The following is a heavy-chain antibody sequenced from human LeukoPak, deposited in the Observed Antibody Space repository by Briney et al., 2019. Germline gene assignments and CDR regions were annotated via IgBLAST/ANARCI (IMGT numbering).Heavy chain of an antibody. CDR2: IYYSGSA. Sequence: SETLSLTCAVSGGSVSNGNYYWSWLRQPPGKALEWIGYIYYSGSANYNPSLEGRVTISVDTSKNQFSVKLSSVTAADTAVYYCARSQNYYGSGDYWSQGTLVTVSS. CDR3: ARSQNYYGSGDY. V-gene: IGHV4-61*01. D-gene: IGHD3-10*01. CDR1: GGSVSNGNYY. J-gene: IGHJ4*02.